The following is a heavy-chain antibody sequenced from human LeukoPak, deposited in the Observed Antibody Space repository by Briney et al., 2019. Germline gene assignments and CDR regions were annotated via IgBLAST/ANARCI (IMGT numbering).Heavy chain of an antibody. CDR1: GFTVSSNY. CDR2: IYSGGST. Sequence: PGGSLRLSCAASGFTVSSNYMSWVRQAPGKGLEWVSVIYSGGSTYYADSVKGRFTISRDNSKNTLYLQMNSLRVEDTAVYYCARDMRPEVPASSGYYYGMDVWGQGTTVTVSS. CDR3: ARDMRPEVPASSGYYYGMDV. D-gene: IGHD1-14*01. J-gene: IGHJ6*01. V-gene: IGHV3-53*01.